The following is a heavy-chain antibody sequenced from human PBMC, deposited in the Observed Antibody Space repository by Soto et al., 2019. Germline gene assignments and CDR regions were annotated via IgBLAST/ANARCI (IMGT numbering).Heavy chain of an antibody. V-gene: IGHV3-23*01. CDR3: AKDRGWYYDSSGNYFDY. Sequence: EVQLLESGGGLVQPGGSLRLSCAASGFTFSSYAMSWVRQAPGKGLEWVSAISGSGGSTYYADAVKGRVTISRDNSKNTLYLQMNSLRAEDTAVYYCAKDRGWYYDSSGNYFDYWGQGTLVTVSS. D-gene: IGHD3-22*01. CDR2: ISGSGGST. CDR1: GFTFSSYA. J-gene: IGHJ4*02.